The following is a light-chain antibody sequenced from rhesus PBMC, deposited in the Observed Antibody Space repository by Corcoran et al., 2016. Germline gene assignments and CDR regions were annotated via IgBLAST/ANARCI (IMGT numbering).Light chain of an antibody. V-gene: IGKV1-22*01. J-gene: IGKJ4*01. Sequence: DIQMTQSPSSLSASVGDTVTITCRASQGISSWLAWYQQKPGKAPKLLIYKASSLQSGVPSRFSGRGSGTDFTLPISSLQSEDFATYYCQQYSSRPLTFGGGTKVELK. CDR3: QQYSSRPLT. CDR2: KAS. CDR1: QGISSW.